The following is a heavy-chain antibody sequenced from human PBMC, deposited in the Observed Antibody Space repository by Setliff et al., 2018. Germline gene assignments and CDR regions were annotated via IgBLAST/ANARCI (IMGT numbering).Heavy chain of an antibody. J-gene: IGHJ4*02. CDR3: ARGGTFRYFDY. Sequence: SETLSLTCTVSGGSISSGGYYWSWIRQHPGKGLEWIGYIYYSGSTSYYNPSLKSRVTISVDTSKNQFSPKLSSVTAADTAVYYCARGGTFRYFDYWGQGTPVTVSS. D-gene: IGHD5-12*01. CDR2: IYYSGSTS. CDR1: GGSISSGGYY. V-gene: IGHV4-31*03.